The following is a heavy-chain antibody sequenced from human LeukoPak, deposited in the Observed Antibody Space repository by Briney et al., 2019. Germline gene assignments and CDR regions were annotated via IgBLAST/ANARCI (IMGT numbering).Heavy chain of an antibody. CDR2: IYSTGST. CDR3: ARQIASAGTAGFDF. D-gene: IGHD6-13*01. V-gene: IGHV4-4*07. Sequence: SGTLSLTCTVSGGSISSYYWSWIRQPAGKGLDWIGRIYSTGSTNYNPSLKSRVTMSVDTSKNQFSLRLRSVTAADTAVYYCARQIASAGTAGFDFWGQGALVTVSS. J-gene: IGHJ4*02. CDR1: GGSISSYY.